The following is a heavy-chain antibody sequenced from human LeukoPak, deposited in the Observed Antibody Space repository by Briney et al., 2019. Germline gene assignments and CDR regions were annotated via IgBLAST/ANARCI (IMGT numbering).Heavy chain of an antibody. V-gene: IGHV3-66*01. Sequence: GGSLRLSCAASGGSIVSSNYMSWVRQAPGKGLGWVSFIYSSGSTYYADSVKGRFTISRDNSKNTLYLQMNSLRAEDTAVYYCARSNCNSCYLGVWYYFDYWGQGALVTVSS. CDR1: GGSIVSSNY. CDR2: IYSSGST. CDR3: ARSNCNSCYLGVWYYFDY. D-gene: IGHD1/OR15-1a*01. J-gene: IGHJ4*02.